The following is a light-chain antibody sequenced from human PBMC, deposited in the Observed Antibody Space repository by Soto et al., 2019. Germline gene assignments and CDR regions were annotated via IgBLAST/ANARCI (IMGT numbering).Light chain of an antibody. CDR2: VAS. CDR3: QQSFTTPST. J-gene: IGKJ3*01. CDR1: QTIGTY. Sequence: DIQMTQSPSSLSASVGDRVTITCRASQTIGTYLNWYQQTPGKAPKLLIYVASSLQSGVPSRFSGRGSGTDFTLTISSLQPEDFATYYCQQSFTTPSTFGPGTKVDIK. V-gene: IGKV1-39*01.